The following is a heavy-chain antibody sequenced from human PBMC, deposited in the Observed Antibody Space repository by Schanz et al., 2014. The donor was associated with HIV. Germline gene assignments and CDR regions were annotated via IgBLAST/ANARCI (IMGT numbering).Heavy chain of an antibody. Sequence: QMQLVQSGPEVKKPGTSVKVSCKASGFTFTSSAVQWVRQARGQRLEWIGWIVVGSGNTNYAQKFQERVTMTRDMATSTAYMELSSLRSEDTAVYYCAADSAWFGESPSAFDIWGQGTMVTVSS. V-gene: IGHV1-58*01. D-gene: IGHD3-10*01. J-gene: IGHJ3*02. CDR3: AADSAWFGESPSAFDI. CDR1: GFTFTSSA. CDR2: IVVGSGNT.